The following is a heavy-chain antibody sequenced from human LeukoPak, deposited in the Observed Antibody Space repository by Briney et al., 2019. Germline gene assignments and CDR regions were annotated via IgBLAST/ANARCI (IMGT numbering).Heavy chain of an antibody. Sequence: SETLSLTCTVSGDSISSGTYYWSWIRQPPGKGLEWIGYIYYSGSTNYNPSLRSRVTISVDTSKNQFSLNLSSVAAADTAVYYCARHGIPVAGTYFDYWGQGTLVTVSS. V-gene: IGHV4-61*01. J-gene: IGHJ4*02. CDR1: GDSISSGTYY. D-gene: IGHD6-19*01. CDR2: IYYSGST. CDR3: ARHGIPVAGTYFDY.